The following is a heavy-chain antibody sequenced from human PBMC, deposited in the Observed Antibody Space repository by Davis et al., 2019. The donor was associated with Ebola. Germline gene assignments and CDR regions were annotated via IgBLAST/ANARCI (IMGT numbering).Heavy chain of an antibody. D-gene: IGHD6-13*01. Sequence: SVKVSCKASGGTFSSYAIGWVRQAPGQGLEWMGGIIPIFGTANYAQKFQGRVTITADESTSTAYMELSSLRSEDTAVYYCASPTESSSSWYEGGYYYYYGMDVWGQGTTVTVSS. CDR1: GGTFSSYA. V-gene: IGHV1-69*13. CDR2: IIPIFGTA. CDR3: ASPTESSSSWYEGGYYYYYGMDV. J-gene: IGHJ6*02.